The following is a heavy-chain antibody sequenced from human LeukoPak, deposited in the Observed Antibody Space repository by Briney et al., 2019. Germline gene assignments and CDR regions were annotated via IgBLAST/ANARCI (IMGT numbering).Heavy chain of an antibody. CDR3: ARSLLKGGGYFDY. D-gene: IGHD2-15*01. CDR2: IYPGDSDT. CDR1: GSSFTSYW. Sequence: GGSLKISCQGSGSSFTSYWIGWGRQLPGKGLEWMGTIYPGDSDTRYSPSFQGQVTISADKSISTAYLQWSSLKASDTAMYYCARSLLKGGGYFDYWGQGTLVTVSS. V-gene: IGHV5-51*01. J-gene: IGHJ4*02.